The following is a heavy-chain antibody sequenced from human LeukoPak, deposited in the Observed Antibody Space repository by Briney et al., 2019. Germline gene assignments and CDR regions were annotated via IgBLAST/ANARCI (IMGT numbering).Heavy chain of an antibody. Sequence: GASVKVSCKASGYTFTNYYMHWVRQAPGQGLEWMEIINPSGGSTSYAQKFQGRVTMTRDMSTSTVYMELSSLRSGDTAVYYCARAITMIRGVRYYYHYYMDIWGMGTTVTISS. CDR1: GYTFTNYY. J-gene: IGHJ6*03. CDR2: INPSGGST. CDR3: ARAITMIRGVRYYYHYYMDI. V-gene: IGHV1-46*01. D-gene: IGHD3-10*01.